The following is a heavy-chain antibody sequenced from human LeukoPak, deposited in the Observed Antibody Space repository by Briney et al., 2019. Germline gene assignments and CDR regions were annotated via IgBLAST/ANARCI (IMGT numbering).Heavy chain of an antibody. CDR3: AREVAYCGGDCSGGWFDP. CDR2: IRYDGSNK. Sequence: PGGSLRLSCAASGFTFSSYGMHWVRQAPGKGLEWVAFIRYDGSNKYYADSVKGRFTISRDNSKNTLYLHVNSLRPEDTAVYYCAREVAYCGGDCSGGWFDPWGQGTLVTVSS. J-gene: IGHJ5*02. D-gene: IGHD2-21*02. V-gene: IGHV3-30*02. CDR1: GFTFSSYG.